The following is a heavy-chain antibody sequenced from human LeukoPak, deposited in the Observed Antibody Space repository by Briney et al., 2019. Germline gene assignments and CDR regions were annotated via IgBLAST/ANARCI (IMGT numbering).Heavy chain of an antibody. J-gene: IGHJ1*01. V-gene: IGHV1-46*01. CDR1: GDTFTSYY. CDR2: INPSGGST. Sequence: ASVKVSCKASGDTFTSYYMRWVRQAPGQGLEWMGIINPSGGSTSYAQKLQGRVTMTRDTSTSTVYMELSSLRSEDTAVYYCARVVYRWSYYEFWGQGTLVTVSS. CDR3: ARVVYRWSYYEF. D-gene: IGHD1-26*01.